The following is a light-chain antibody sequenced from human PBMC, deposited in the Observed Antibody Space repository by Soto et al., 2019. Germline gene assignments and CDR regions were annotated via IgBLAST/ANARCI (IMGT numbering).Light chain of an antibody. CDR1: QAISNY. V-gene: IGKV1-27*01. J-gene: IGKJ1*01. CDR2: ASS. CDR3: QKYNSALWT. Sequence: QMTQSPSSLSASVGDRVTITCRASQAISNYVAWYQQKPGQVPKVLIYASSTLQSGVPSRFSGSGSGTDFTLTISSLQPEDVATYYCQKYNSALWTFDQGTKVEI.